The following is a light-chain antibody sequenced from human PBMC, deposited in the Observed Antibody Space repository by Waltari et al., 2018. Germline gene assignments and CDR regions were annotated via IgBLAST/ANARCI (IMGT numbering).Light chain of an antibody. V-gene: IGKV1-5*03. J-gene: IGKJ1*01. CDR1: QSISSW. Sequence: DIQLTQSPSTLSASVGDRVPITCRASQSISSWVAWYQQKPGKAPKLLIYKASSLESGVPSRFSGSGSGTEFTLTISSLQPDDFATYYCQQYNSYRDRAFGQGTKVEIK. CDR3: QQYNSYRDRA. CDR2: KAS.